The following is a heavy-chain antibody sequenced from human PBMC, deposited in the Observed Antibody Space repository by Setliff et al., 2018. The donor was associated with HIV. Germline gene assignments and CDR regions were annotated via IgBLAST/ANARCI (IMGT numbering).Heavy chain of an antibody. Sequence: SETLSLTCTVSGASITSHYWSWIRQSPGRELEWIGYIYSTGSTNYNPSLQSRVSISMDASKNKFSLRLTSVTAADTAVYYCATCRHRPSNWFDPWGQGTVVTVSS. J-gene: IGHJ5*02. CDR1: GASITSHY. CDR2: IYSTGST. CDR3: ATCRHRPSNWFDP. V-gene: IGHV4-59*11.